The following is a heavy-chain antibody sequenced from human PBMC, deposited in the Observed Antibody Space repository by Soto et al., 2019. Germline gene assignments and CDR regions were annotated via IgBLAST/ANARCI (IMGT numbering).Heavy chain of an antibody. D-gene: IGHD3-10*01. CDR3: ARDLFGATRYYGSGSYYLDY. V-gene: IGHV3-11*01. J-gene: IGHJ4*02. CDR1: GFTFSDYY. CDR2: ISSSGSTI. Sequence: QVQLVESGGGLVKPGGSLRLSCAAPGFTFSDYYMSWIRQAPGKGLEWVSYISSSGSTIYYADSVKGRFTISRDNAKNSLYLQMNSLRAEDTAVYYCARDLFGATRYYGSGSYYLDYWGQGTLVTVSS.